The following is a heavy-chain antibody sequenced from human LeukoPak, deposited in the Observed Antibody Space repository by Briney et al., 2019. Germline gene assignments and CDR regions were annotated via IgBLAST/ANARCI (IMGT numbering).Heavy chain of an antibody. J-gene: IGHJ4*02. CDR3: AKDIYYDSSGIFDY. D-gene: IGHD3-22*01. V-gene: IGHV3-43*02. CDR1: GFTFDDYA. CDR2: ISGDGGST. Sequence: PGGSLRLPCAASGFTFDDYAMHWVRQAPGKGLEWVSLISGDGGSTYYADSVKGRFTISRDNSKNSLYLQMNSLRTEDTALYYCAKDIYYDSSGIFDYWGQGTLVTVSS.